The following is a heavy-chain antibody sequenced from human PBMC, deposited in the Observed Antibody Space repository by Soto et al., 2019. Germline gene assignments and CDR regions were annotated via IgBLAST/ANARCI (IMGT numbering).Heavy chain of an antibody. Sequence: GGSLRLSCAASGFTFSSYSMSWVRQAPGKGLEWVSYISSSSIPIYYADSMKGRFTISRDNAKNSLYLQMNSLRAEDTAVYYCASPAQYCSSTSCYALGYYMDVWGKGTTVTVSS. D-gene: IGHD2-2*01. V-gene: IGHV3-48*01. J-gene: IGHJ6*03. CDR1: GFTFSSYS. CDR3: ASPAQYCSSTSCYALGYYMDV. CDR2: ISSSSIPI.